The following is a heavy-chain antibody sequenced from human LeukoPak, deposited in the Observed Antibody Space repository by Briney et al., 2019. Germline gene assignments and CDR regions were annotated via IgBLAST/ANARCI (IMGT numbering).Heavy chain of an antibody. CDR3: ARGTERWLVVVFDY. D-gene: IGHD5-24*01. CDR1: GFTFSSYA. CDR2: ISSDGSNK. Sequence: PGGSLRLSCAASGFTFSSYAMHWARQAPGKGLEWVAVISSDGSNKYYANSVKGRFTISRDNSKNTLHLQMNSLRTEDTAMYYCARGTERWLVVVFDYWGQGTLVTVSS. V-gene: IGHV3-30-3*01. J-gene: IGHJ4*02.